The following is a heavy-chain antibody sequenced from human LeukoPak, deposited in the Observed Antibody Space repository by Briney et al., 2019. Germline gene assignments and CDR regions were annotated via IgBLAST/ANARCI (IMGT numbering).Heavy chain of an antibody. CDR1: GGSFSGYY. Sequence: KSSETLSLTCAVYGGSFSGYYWSWIRQPPGKGLEWIGEIKHSGSTNYNPSLKSRVTISVDTSKNQFSLKLSSVTAADTAVYYCARKAQEQWLVRSRDNWFDPWGQGTLVTVSS. CDR3: ARKAQEQWLVRSRDNWFDP. CDR2: IKHSGST. D-gene: IGHD6-19*01. J-gene: IGHJ5*02. V-gene: IGHV4-34*01.